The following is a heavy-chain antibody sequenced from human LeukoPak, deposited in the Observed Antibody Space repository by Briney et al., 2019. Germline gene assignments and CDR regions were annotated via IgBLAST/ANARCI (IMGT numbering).Heavy chain of an antibody. CDR2: ISSSSSAI. Sequence: GGSLRLSCAVSGFTFCYYTMNWVRPAPGKGLEWVSYISSSSSAIYYADSVKGRFTISRDNAKNSLYLQMNSLRAEDTAVYYCARGRQGPRGGPSFYYWGQGTLVTVSS. J-gene: IGHJ4*02. CDR1: GFTFCYYT. V-gene: IGHV3-48*04. CDR3: ARGRQGPRGGPSFYY. D-gene: IGHD3-16*01.